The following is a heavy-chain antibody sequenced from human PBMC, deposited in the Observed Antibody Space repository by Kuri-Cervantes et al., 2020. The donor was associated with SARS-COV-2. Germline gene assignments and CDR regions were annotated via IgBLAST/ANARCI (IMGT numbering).Heavy chain of an antibody. D-gene: IGHD2-15*01. V-gene: IGHV4-39*07. J-gene: IGHJ4*02. CDR2: LYNSASSAST. CDR3: ARERGRDCSGGSCYFDY. CDR1: GGSIRRSTYH. Sequence: GSLRLSCSVCGGSIRRSTYHWDWIRQPPGKGLEWIGCLYNSASSASTYYNPSLKSRVTISVDTSKNQFSLKLSSVTAADTAVYYCARERGRDCSGGSCYFDYWGQGTLVTVSS.